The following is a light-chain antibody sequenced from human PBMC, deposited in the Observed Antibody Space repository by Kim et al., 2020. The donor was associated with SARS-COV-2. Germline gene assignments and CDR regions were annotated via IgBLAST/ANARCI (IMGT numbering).Light chain of an antibody. Sequence: ASVGDRVNITGRASQNVTRWLSWFQQRPGKAPRLLIYTTSSLETGVPTRFSGDGSGTEFTLTINNVQPADFATYYCQQYNTYPWTFGQGTKVDIK. CDR1: QNVTRW. J-gene: IGKJ1*01. CDR2: TTS. V-gene: IGKV1-5*03. CDR3: QQYNTYPWT.